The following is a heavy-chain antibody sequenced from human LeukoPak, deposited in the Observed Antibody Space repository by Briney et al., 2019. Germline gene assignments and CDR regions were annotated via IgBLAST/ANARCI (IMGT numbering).Heavy chain of an antibody. D-gene: IGHD4-17*01. CDR3: ARDRHSYGDSDY. V-gene: IGHV1-69*13. Sequence: ASVKVSCKTSGYSFTTYGVSWVRQAPGQGLEWMGGIIPIFGTANYAQKFQGRVTITADESTSTAYMELSSLRSEDTAVYYCARDRHSYGDSDYWGQGTLVTVSS. J-gene: IGHJ4*02. CDR2: IIPIFGTA. CDR1: GYSFTTYG.